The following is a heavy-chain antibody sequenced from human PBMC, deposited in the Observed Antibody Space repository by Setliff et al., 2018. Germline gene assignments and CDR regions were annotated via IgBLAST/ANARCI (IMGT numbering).Heavy chain of an antibody. CDR2: IIPIFGTA. D-gene: IGHD3-16*02. CDR1: GGTFSSYA. CDR3: AREGNYDYVWGSYRDDAFDI. V-gene: IGHV1-69*05. Sequence: EASVKVSCKASGGTFSSYAISWVRQAPGQGLEWMGGIIPIFGTANYAQKFQGRVTITTDESTSTAYMELSGLRSEDTAVYYCAREGNYDYVWGSYRDDAFDIWGQGTMVTVSS. J-gene: IGHJ3*02.